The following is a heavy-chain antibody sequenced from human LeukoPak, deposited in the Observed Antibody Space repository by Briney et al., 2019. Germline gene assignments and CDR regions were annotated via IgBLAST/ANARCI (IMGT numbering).Heavy chain of an antibody. CDR3: AEEFNRGLPDY. CDR2: ISYDGSNE. J-gene: IGHJ4*02. Sequence: GGSLRLSCAASGFTFSSYGMHWVRQAPGKGLEWVAVISYDGSNEYYADSVKGRFTISRDNSKNTLYLQMSSLRAEDTAVYYCAEEFNRGLPDYWGQGTLVTVPS. CDR1: GFTFSSYG. V-gene: IGHV3-30*18. D-gene: IGHD2-21*01.